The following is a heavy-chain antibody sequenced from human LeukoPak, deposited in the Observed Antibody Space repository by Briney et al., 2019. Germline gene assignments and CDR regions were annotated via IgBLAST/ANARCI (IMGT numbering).Heavy chain of an antibody. CDR3: ARGEYCSSSSCYKSAFDI. J-gene: IGHJ3*02. CDR1: GGSISSYY. V-gene: IGHV4-59*01. CDR2: IYYSGTT. Sequence: SETLPLTCTVSGGSISSYYWSWIRQPPGKGLEWIGYIYYSGTTRYNSSLKSRVTISVDTSKNQFSLKLSSVTAADTAVYYCARGEYCSSSSCYKSAFDIWGQGTMVTVSS. D-gene: IGHD2-2*02.